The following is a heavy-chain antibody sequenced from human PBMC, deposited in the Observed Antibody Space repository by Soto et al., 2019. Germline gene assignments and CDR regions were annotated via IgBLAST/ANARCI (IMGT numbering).Heavy chain of an antibody. CDR1: GGSISSYY. V-gene: IGHV4-59*01. Sequence: PSETLSLTCTVSGGSISSYYWNWIRQPPGKGLEWIGYIYYSGSTNYNPSLKSRVTISVDTSKNQFSLKLSSVTAADTAVYYCARDSNGDYLFDYWGQGTLVTVSS. CDR2: IYYSGST. CDR3: ARDSNGDYLFDY. D-gene: IGHD4-17*01. J-gene: IGHJ4*02.